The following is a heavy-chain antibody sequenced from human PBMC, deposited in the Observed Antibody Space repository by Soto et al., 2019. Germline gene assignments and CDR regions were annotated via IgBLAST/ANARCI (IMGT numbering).Heavy chain of an antibody. D-gene: IGHD3-3*01. CDR1: GFTFSSYS. CDR3: ARATYYDFWSGYLQYYYYYMDV. CDR2: ISSSSSYI. V-gene: IGHV3-21*01. Sequence: GGSLRLSCAASGFTFSSYSMNWVRQAPGKGLEWVSSISSSSSYIYYADSVKGRFTISRDNAKNSLYLQMNSLRAEDTAVYYCARATYYDFWSGYLQYYYYYMDVWGKGTTVTVSS. J-gene: IGHJ6*03.